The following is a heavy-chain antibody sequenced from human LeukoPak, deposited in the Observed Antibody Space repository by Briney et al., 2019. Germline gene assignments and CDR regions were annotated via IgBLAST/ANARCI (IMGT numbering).Heavy chain of an antibody. CDR3: ARGLLIRSSWSPRSYYYYYMDV. CDR2: IDTAGDT. D-gene: IGHD6-13*01. CDR1: GFTFNTYD. J-gene: IGHJ6*03. Sequence: GGSVRLSCAASGFTFNTYDMHWVRQVAGKSLKWVSSIDTAGDTYYPDSVKGRFAISRDNSKNTLCLQMNSLRAEDTAVYYCARGLLIRSSWSPRSYYYYYMDVWGKGTTVTISS. V-gene: IGHV3-13*01.